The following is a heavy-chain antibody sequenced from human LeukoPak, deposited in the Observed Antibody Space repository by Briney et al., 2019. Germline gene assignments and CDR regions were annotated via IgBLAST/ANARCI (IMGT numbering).Heavy chain of an antibody. V-gene: IGHV3-33*08. D-gene: IGHD5-24*01. Sequence: GRSLRLSCAASGFTFSSYGMHWVRQAPGKGLEWVAVIWYDGSNKYYADSVKGRFTISRDNAKNSLYLQMNSLRAEDTAVYYCARNLGMATYWGQGTTVTVSS. CDR1: GFTFSSYG. J-gene: IGHJ6*02. CDR2: IWYDGSNK. CDR3: ARNLGMATY.